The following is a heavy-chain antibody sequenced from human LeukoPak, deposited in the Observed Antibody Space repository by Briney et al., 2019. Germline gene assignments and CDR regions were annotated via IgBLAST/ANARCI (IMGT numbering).Heavy chain of an antibody. CDR1: GFTFINAW. V-gene: IGHV3-15*01. CDR2: IKAKAHGGTI. J-gene: IGHJ4*02. Sequence: GGSLRLSCAASGFTFINAWMAWVRQAPGKGLEWVGRIKAKAHGGTIEYAAPVKGIFTISRDDSKNTLYLQMNSLKTEDTAVYYCTTDGVGVEGATYDNWGQGTLVTVSS. CDR3: TTDGVGVEGATYDN. D-gene: IGHD1-26*01.